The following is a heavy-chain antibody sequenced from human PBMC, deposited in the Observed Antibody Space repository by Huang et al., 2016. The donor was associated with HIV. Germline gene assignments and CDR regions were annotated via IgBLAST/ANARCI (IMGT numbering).Heavy chain of an antibody. CDR3: ATTTVVQRGPYDY. Sequence: QVQLVQSGAEVKKPGASVKVSCKASGYTFTSYYMHWVRQAPGQGLEWMGIINPSGGSTRYAQKFQVRGTMTRDTTTSTVNMELRSLRSEDTAVDCCATTTVVQRGPYDYWGQGTLVTVSS. D-gene: IGHD4-17*01. V-gene: IGHV1-46*01. CDR1: GYTFTSYY. CDR2: INPSGGST. J-gene: IGHJ4*02.